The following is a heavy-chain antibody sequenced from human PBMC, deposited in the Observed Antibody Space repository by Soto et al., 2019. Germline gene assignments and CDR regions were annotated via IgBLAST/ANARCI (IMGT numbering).Heavy chain of an antibody. D-gene: IGHD5-12*01. V-gene: IGHV3-9*01. CDR1: GFTFGDYP. Sequence: EVQLVESGGGLVQPGRSLRLSCAASGFTFGDYPMNWVRQAPGKGLEWVSRIGWNSGKTDYVDSVKGRFTITRNNSKNSVDLEMNSLRVEDSALYYCVKEGYTCWFDDWGQGTLVIVSS. CDR3: VKEGYTCWFDD. CDR2: IGWNSGKT. J-gene: IGHJ4*02.